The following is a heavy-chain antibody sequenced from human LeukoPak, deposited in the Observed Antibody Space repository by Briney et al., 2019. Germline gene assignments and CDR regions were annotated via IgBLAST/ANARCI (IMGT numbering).Heavy chain of an antibody. CDR1: AGSISSSSYY. Sequence: PSETLSLNCTVSAGSISSSSYYWGWIRQPPGKGLEWIGSIYYSGSTYYNPSLKSRVTISVDTSKNQFSLKLSSVTAADTAVYYCARGPDSSGWTEYFQHWGQGTLVTVSS. CDR3: ARGPDSSGWTEYFQH. D-gene: IGHD6-19*01. V-gene: IGHV4-39*01. CDR2: IYYSGST. J-gene: IGHJ1*01.